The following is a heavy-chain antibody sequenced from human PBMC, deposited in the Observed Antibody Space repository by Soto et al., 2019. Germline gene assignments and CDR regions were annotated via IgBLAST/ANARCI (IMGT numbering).Heavy chain of an antibody. CDR3: MRQRDGKFGY. V-gene: IGHV3-7*01. CDR1: GFTFSSYW. J-gene: IGHJ4*02. Sequence: EVQLVESGGGLVQPGGSLRLSCAASGFTFSSYWMTWVRQSPGKGLEWVANIKGDGSEKYYGDSVKGRFTMSRDNAKNAIYLQVSSLRAGVSAVYYCMRQRDGKFGYWGQGNLVTVS. CDR2: IKGDGSEK.